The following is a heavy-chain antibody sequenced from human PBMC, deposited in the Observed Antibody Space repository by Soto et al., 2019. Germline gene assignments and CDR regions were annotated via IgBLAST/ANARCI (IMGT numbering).Heavy chain of an antibody. Sequence: GSLRLSCAASGFTFSSSAMSWVRQAPGKGLEWVSAISGSGRSTYYGDSVKGRFTISRDNSKNTLYLQMNSLRAEDTALYYCAKAPPVLVTLDYWGQGTLVTVSS. CDR2: ISGSGRST. J-gene: IGHJ4*02. V-gene: IGHV3-23*01. CDR3: AKAPPVLVTLDY. CDR1: GFTFSSSA. D-gene: IGHD2-21*02.